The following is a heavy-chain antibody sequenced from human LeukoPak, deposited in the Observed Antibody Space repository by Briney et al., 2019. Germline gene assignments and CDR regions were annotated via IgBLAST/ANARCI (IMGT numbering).Heavy chain of an antibody. CDR3: ARDNSVGDTAWWFDP. V-gene: IGHV1-46*01. Sequence: ASVKVSCKASGYAFTSYYMHWVRQAPGQGLEWMGLINPSGSSTSYAQKFQGRLSLTRDMSTSTDYMELSSLRSEDTAVYYCARDNSVGDTAWWFDPWGQGTLVTVSS. CDR2: INPSGSST. D-gene: IGHD1-26*01. J-gene: IGHJ5*02. CDR1: GYAFTSYY.